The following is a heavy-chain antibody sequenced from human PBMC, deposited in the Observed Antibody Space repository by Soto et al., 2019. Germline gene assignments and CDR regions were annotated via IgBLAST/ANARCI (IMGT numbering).Heavy chain of an antibody. V-gene: IGHV1-8*01. CDR3: TRGHNWVDP. J-gene: IGHJ5*02. Sequence: QVQLVQSGAEVKKPGASVKVSCKASGYAFTTYNINWVRQAPGQGLEWMGWTNPNSGHTGYAQKFQGRITMIRDTSRSTAYLELSSLKSQETAIYYCTRGHNWVDPWGQGTLVTVSS. CDR2: TNPNSGHT. CDR1: GYAFTTYN.